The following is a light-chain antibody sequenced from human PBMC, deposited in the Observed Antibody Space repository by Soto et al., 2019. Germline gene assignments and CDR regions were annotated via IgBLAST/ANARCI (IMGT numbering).Light chain of an antibody. CDR3: QQRSSWPRT. J-gene: IGKJ1*01. Sequence: EIVLTQSPATLSFSPGGRATLSCRASQSVCSYLTWYQQKPGQAPRLLIYETSKRATGIPARFSGSGSGTDFTLTISSLEPEDFAVYYCQQRSSWPRTFGQGTKVDIK. CDR2: ETS. CDR1: QSVCSY. V-gene: IGKV3-11*01.